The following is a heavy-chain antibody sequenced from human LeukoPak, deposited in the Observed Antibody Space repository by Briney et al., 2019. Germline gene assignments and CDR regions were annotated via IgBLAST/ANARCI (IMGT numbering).Heavy chain of an antibody. V-gene: IGHV1-46*01. CDR3: ARGGVVPETKYYFDY. CDR2: INPSGGST. J-gene: IGHJ4*02. Sequence: ASVKVSCKSSGYTFTSYYMHWVRQAPGQGLEWMGIINPSGGSTSYAQKFQGRVTMTRDTSTSTVYMELSSLRSVDTAVYYCARGGVVPETKYYFDYWGQGTLVTVSS. D-gene: IGHD2-2*01. CDR1: GYTFTSYY.